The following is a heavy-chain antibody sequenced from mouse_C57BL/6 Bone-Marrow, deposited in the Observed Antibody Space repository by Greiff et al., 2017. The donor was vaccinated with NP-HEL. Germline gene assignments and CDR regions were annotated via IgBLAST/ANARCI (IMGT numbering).Heavy chain of an antibody. Sequence: VQLQQPGAELVKPGASVKLSCKASGYTFTSYWMHWVKQRPGQGLEWIGMIHPNSGSTNYNEKFKSKATLTVDKSSSTAYMQLSSLTSEDSAVYYCAPDLLWLRRGYFDYWGQGTTLTVSS. V-gene: IGHV1-64*01. CDR3: APDLLWLRRGYFDY. D-gene: IGHD2-2*01. J-gene: IGHJ2*01. CDR1: GYTFTSYW. CDR2: IHPNSGST.